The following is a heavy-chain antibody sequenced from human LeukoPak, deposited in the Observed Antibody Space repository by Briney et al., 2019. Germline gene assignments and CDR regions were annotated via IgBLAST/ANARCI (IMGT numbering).Heavy chain of an antibody. CDR2: TYYSGST. Sequence: SETLSLTCTVSGGSISSGDYYWSRIRQPPGKGLEWIGYTYYSGSTYYNPSLKSRVTISVDTSKNQFSLKLSSVTAADTAVYYCARKYYYDSSGSYAFDIWGQGTMVTVSS. J-gene: IGHJ3*02. D-gene: IGHD3-22*01. CDR1: GGSISSGDYY. CDR3: ARKYYYDSSGSYAFDI. V-gene: IGHV4-30-4*01.